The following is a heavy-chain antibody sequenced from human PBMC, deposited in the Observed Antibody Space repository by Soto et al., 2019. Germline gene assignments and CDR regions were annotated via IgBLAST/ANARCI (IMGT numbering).Heavy chain of an antibody. CDR1: GFSFSDYA. Sequence: EQLVESGGGVVQPGRSLRLSCAASGFSFSDYAMHWFRQAPGKGLEWVAVISYDGSIEYYADSVKGRFAISRDNSNNALYLQMDSLRPEDTAVYYCAKDLSVSYWGQGTLVTVSS. J-gene: IGHJ4*02. CDR2: ISYDGSIE. CDR3: AKDLSVSY. V-gene: IGHV3-30*18.